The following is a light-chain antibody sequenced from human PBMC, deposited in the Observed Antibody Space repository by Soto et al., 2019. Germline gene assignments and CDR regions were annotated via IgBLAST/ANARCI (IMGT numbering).Light chain of an antibody. CDR2: GAA. CDR3: QQYWDLPLT. CDR1: QSLTSSTY. J-gene: IGKJ1*01. Sequence: EIVLTQSPGSVSLSPGERATLSCRASQSLTSSTYLAWYQQKPGQPPRLLIYGAAVRAPGIPDRFGGSGSETDFTLTISRLEPEDFAVYYCQQYWDLPLTFGQGTKVEIK. V-gene: IGKV3-20*01.